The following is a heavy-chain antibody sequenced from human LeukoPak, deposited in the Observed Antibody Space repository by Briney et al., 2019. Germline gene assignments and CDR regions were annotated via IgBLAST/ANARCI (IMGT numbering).Heavy chain of an antibody. CDR1: GFTFSDYY. Sequence: GGPLRLSCAASGFTFSDYYMSWIRQAPGKGLEWVSYISSSGSTIYYADSVKGRFTISRDNAKNSLYLQMNSLRAEDTAVYYCARDPQDIVVVPAANGMDVWGQGTTVTVSS. V-gene: IGHV3-11*01. CDR3: ARDPQDIVVVPAANGMDV. D-gene: IGHD2-2*01. CDR2: ISSSGSTI. J-gene: IGHJ6*02.